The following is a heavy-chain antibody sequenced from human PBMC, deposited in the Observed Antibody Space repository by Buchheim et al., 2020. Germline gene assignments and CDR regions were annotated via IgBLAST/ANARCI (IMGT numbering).Heavy chain of an antibody. CDR2: ISSSTTYI. V-gene: IGHV3-21*01. J-gene: IGHJ4*02. CDR3: AREWLVPLDY. Sequence: EVQLVESGGGLVKPGGSLRLSCAASGFTFSRYSMTWVRQAPGTGLEWVSSISSSTTYIYYADSVKGRFTISRDNAKNSLYLQMNSLRAEDTAVYYCAREWLVPLDYWGQGTL. D-gene: IGHD6-19*01. CDR1: GFTFSRYS.